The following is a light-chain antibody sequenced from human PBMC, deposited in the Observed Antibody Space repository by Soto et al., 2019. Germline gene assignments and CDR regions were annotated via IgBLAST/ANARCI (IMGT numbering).Light chain of an antibody. CDR1: LSISRW. CDR3: QQSYSTPRRK. Sequence: DVRRTQSPGALSPSVVDRLTITCLASLSISRWLAWYQQKPGKASQLLIYAASSLRSGVPSRFSGSGAWTEFTLTISSLQPEDFSTYYCQQSYSTPRRKVGQGTKGDIK. V-gene: IGKV1-39*01. J-gene: IGKJ1*01. CDR2: AAS.